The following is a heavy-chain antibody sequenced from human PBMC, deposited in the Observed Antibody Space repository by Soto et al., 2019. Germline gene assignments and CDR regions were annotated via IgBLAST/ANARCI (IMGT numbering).Heavy chain of an antibody. J-gene: IGHJ6*03. Sequence: SETLSLTCTVSGGSISSGGYYWSWIRQHPGKGLEWIGYIYYSGSTYYNPSLKSRVTISVDTSKNQFSLKLSSVTAADTAVYYCARLHMTTVTHYMDVWGKGTTVTVSS. CDR1: GGSISSGGYY. D-gene: IGHD4-4*01. CDR3: ARLHMTTVTHYMDV. CDR2: IYYSGST. V-gene: IGHV4-31*03.